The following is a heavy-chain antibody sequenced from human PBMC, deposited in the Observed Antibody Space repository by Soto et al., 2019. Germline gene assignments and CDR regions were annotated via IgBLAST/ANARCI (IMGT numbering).Heavy chain of an antibody. CDR2: ISYDGSNK. CDR1: GFTFSSYA. CDR3: ARSRAAAGLYYYYGMDV. Sequence: GGSLRLSCAASGFTFSSYAMHWVRQSPGKGLEWVAVISYDGSNKYYADSVKGRFTISRDNSKNTLYLQMNSLRAEDTAVYYCARSRAAAGLYYYYGMDVRGQGTTVTVSS. D-gene: IGHD6-13*01. V-gene: IGHV3-30-3*01. J-gene: IGHJ6*02.